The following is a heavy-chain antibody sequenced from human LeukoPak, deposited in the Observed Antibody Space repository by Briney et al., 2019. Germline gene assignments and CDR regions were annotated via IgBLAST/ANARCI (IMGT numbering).Heavy chain of an antibody. J-gene: IGHJ4*02. CDR3: ARASDQYQLLQVFNYFDY. V-gene: IGHV3-11*01. D-gene: IGHD2-2*01. Sequence: GGSLRLSCAASGFTFSDYYMSWIRQAPGKGLEWVSYISSSGSTIYYAASVKGRFTISRDNTKNSLYLQMNSLRAEDTAVYYCARASDQYQLLQVFNYFDYWGQGTPVTVSS. CDR1: GFTFSDYY. CDR2: ISSSGSTI.